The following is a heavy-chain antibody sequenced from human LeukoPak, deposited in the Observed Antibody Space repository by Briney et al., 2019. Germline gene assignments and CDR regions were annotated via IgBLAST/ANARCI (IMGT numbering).Heavy chain of an antibody. CDR3: ARDPTYSSSSGY. V-gene: IGHV1-2*06. Sequence: ASVKVSCKASGYTFTGYYMHVVRQAPGQGLEWMGRINPNSGGTNYAQKFQGRVTMTRDTSISTAYMELSRLRSDDTAVYYCARDPTYSSSSGYWGQGTLVTVSS. CDR2: INPNSGGT. J-gene: IGHJ4*02. D-gene: IGHD6-6*01. CDR1: GYTFTGYY.